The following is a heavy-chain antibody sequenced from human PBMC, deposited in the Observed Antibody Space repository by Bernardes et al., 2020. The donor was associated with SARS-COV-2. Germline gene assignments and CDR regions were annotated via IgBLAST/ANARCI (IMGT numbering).Heavy chain of an antibody. V-gene: IGHV3-30*18. CDR1: GFTFNNYA. CDR2: ISNEGSKS. D-gene: IGHD2-8*01. CDR3: AKARSLFMLYYDDAFDI. J-gene: IGHJ3*02. Sequence: GGSLRLSCAAAGFTFNNYAIHWVRQAPGKGLEWVADISNEGSKSNFADSVKGRFTVSRDSSKTMVFLQMNSLRSEDTAVYYCAKARSLFMLYYDDAFDIWGQGKMVIVSS.